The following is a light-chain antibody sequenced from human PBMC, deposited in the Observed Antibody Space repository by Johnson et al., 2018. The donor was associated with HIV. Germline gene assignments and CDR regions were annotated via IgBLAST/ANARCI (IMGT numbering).Light chain of an antibody. Sequence: QAVLTQPPSVSAAPGQKVTFSCSGSTSNIGNNDVSWYRHLPGTAPKLLIYDNNKRPSGIPDRFSGSKSGTSATLGITGLQTGDEDDYYCGTWDSSLSAFYVFGTGTKVTVL. CDR3: GTWDSSLSAFYV. V-gene: IGLV1-51*01. J-gene: IGLJ1*01. CDR2: DNN. CDR1: TSNIGNND.